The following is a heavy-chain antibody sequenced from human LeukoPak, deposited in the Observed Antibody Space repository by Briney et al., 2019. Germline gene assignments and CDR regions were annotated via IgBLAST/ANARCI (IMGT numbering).Heavy chain of an antibody. Sequence: ASVKVSCKVSGYTLTELSMHWVRQAPGKGLEWMGGFDPEDGETIYAQKFQCRVTMTEDTSTDTAYMELSSLRSEDTAVYYCATVRLAYNWNDLYYWGQGTLVTVSS. CDR1: GYTLTELS. CDR2: FDPEDGET. V-gene: IGHV1-24*01. J-gene: IGHJ4*02. D-gene: IGHD1-1*01. CDR3: ATVRLAYNWNDLYY.